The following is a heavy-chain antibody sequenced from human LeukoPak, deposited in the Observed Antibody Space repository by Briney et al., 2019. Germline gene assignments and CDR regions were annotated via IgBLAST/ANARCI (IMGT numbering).Heavy chain of an antibody. CDR2: VDPEDGET. CDR3: ATGYYGSGSYEFDP. CDR1: GYTFTDYY. Sequence: ASVKVSCKVSGYTFTDYYMHWVHQAPGKGLEWMGLVDPEDGETIYAEKFQGRVTITADTSTDTAYMELSSLRSEDTAVYYCATGYYGSGSYEFDPWGQGTLVTVSS. D-gene: IGHD3-10*01. J-gene: IGHJ5*02. V-gene: IGHV1-69-2*01.